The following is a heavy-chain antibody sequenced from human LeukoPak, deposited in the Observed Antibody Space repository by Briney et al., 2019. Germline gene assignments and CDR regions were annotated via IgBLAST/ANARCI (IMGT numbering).Heavy chain of an antibody. CDR2: IYTSGRT. J-gene: IGHJ4*02. V-gene: IGHV4-4*09. D-gene: IGHD3-22*01. CDR3: ARGVLHDSSGYPFDY. Sequence: KPSETLSLTCTVSGGSIRYYFWSWIRQPPGKGLEWIGCIYTSGRTNYNPSLKSRVTISVDTSKNQSSLNLSSVTAADTAVYYCARGVLHDSSGYPFDYWGRGTLVTVSS. CDR1: GGSIRYYF.